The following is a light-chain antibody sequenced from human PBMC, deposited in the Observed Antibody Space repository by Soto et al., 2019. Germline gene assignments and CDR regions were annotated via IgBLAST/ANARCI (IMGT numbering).Light chain of an antibody. J-gene: IGLJ3*02. CDR1: SSNIGSNY. V-gene: IGLV1-47*01. CDR2: RNN. CDR3: AAWDYSLSGWV. Sequence: QSVLTQPPSASGTPGQRVTSSCSGSSSNIGSNYVYWYQQLPGTAPKLLIYRNNQRPSGVPDRFSGSKSGTSASLAISGLRSEDESDYYCAAWDYSLSGWVFGGGTKLTVL.